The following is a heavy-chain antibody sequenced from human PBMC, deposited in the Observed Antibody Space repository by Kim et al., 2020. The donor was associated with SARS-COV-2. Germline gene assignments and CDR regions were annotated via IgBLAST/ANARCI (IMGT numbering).Heavy chain of an antibody. CDR3: ARGVGGSYPADY. V-gene: IGHV4-34*01. J-gene: IGHJ4*02. D-gene: IGHD1-26*01. Sequence: NYTPSLKSRVTISVDTSKNQFSLKLSSVTAADTAVYYCARGVGGSYPADYWGQGTLVTVSS.